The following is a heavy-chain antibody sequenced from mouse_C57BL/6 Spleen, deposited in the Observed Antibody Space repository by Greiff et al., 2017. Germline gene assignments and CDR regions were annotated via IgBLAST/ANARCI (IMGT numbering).Heavy chain of an antibody. Sequence: QVQLQQPGAELVRPGPSVKLSCKASGYTFTSYWMHWVKQRPGQGLEWIGVIDPSDSYTNYNQKLKGKATLTVDTSSSIAYLQLSSLTSEDSAVYYCARRYYGSSPVYYAMDYWGQGTSVTVSS. CDR1: GYTFTSYW. D-gene: IGHD1-1*01. J-gene: IGHJ4*01. CDR3: ARRYYGSSPVYYAMDY. CDR2: IDPSDSYT. V-gene: IGHV1-59*01.